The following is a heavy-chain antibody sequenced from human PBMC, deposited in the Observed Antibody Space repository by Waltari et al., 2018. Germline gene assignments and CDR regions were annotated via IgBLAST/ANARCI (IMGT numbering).Heavy chain of an antibody. CDR3: ARLDGTITDAFDV. D-gene: IGHD1-1*01. Sequence: EVKLVQPGPEVKKPGASLRIPCQASGFPFTNSFRAWVRQMPGKGLAGMGRIDPTDSHTKYSPAFQGHVTISVNKSARTACLQWNSLEASDTAMYYCARLDGTITDAFDVWGQGTMVFVSS. J-gene: IGHJ3*01. CDR1: GFPFTNSF. CDR2: IDPTDSHT. V-gene: IGHV5-10-1*03.